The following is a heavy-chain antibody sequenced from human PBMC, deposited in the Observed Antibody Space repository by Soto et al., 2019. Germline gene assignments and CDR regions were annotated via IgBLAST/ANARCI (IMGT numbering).Heavy chain of an antibody. J-gene: IGHJ6*02. D-gene: IGHD1-1*01. V-gene: IGHV6-1*01. CDR1: GDSVSSNSAA. CDR3: AREILRGDNWNDREQTYYYYGMDV. Sequence: SQTLSLTCAISGDSVSSNSAAWNWIRQSPSRGLEWLGRTYYRSKWYNDYAVSVKSRITINPDTSKNQFSLQLNSVTPEDTAVYYCAREILRGDNWNDREQTYYYYGMDVWGQGTTVTVSS. CDR2: TYYRSKWYN.